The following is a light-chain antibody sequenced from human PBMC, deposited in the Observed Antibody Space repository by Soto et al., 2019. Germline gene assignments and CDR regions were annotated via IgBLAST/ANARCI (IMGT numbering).Light chain of an antibody. Sequence: QSVLTQPPSLSGAPGQRVIISCTGSSSNIGAGYDVHWYQQLPGAAPQLLIYRNNQRPSGVPDRFSGSKSGTSASLAISGLRSEDEADYYCAAWDDSLSAYWVFGGGTKLTVL. J-gene: IGLJ3*02. V-gene: IGLV1-47*01. CDR2: RNN. CDR1: SSNIGAGYD. CDR3: AAWDDSLSAYWV.